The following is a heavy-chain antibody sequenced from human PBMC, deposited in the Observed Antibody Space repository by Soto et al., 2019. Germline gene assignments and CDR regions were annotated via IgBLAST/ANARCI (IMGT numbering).Heavy chain of an antibody. V-gene: IGHV3-48*03. CDR1: GFTFSNYE. CDR3: ARESIGCGGDCLDY. D-gene: IGHD2-21*01. CDR2: ISTSGDAM. Sequence: EVQLVESGGGLVQPGGSLRLSCAASGFTFSNYERNWVRQAPGKGLEWISYISTSGDAMYYADSVKGRFAVSRDNTMNSLYLQMNSLRAEDTAAYYCARESIGCGGDCLDYWGQGTLVTVSS. J-gene: IGHJ4*02.